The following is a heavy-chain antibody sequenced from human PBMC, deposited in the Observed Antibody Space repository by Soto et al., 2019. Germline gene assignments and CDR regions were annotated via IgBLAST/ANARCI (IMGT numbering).Heavy chain of an antibody. CDR3: ARDEMVYAIPNFDY. V-gene: IGHV3-33*01. CDR2: IWYDGSNK. CDR1: GFTFSSYG. D-gene: IGHD2-8*01. J-gene: IGHJ4*02. Sequence: QVQLVESGGGVVQPGRSLRLSCAASGFTFSSYGMHWVRQAPGKGLEWVAVIWYDGSNKYYADSVKGRFTISRDNSKNTLYLQMNSLRAKDTAVYYCARDEMVYAIPNFDYWAREPWSPSPQ.